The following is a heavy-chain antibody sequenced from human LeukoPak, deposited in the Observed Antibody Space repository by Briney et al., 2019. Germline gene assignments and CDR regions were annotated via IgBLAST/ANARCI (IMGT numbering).Heavy chain of an antibody. CDR3: ARAYYDILTGYYRFDY. D-gene: IGHD3-9*01. CDR1: GFTVSSNY. CDR2: IYSGGST. J-gene: IGHJ4*02. Sequence: PGGSLRLSCAASGFTVSSNYMSWVRQAPGKGLEWVSVIYSGGSTYYADSVKGRFTISRDNSKNTLYLQMNSLRAEDTAVYYCARAYYDILTGYYRFDYWGQGTLVTVSS. V-gene: IGHV3-53*01.